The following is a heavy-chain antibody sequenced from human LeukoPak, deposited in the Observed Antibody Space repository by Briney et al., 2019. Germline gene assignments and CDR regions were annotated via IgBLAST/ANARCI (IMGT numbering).Heavy chain of an antibody. CDR2: IWYDGSNR. CDR3: ATPDSSGYYFQFGY. CDR1: GFTFSSYG. V-gene: IGHV3-33*01. D-gene: IGHD3-22*01. Sequence: PGGSLRLSCAASGFTFSSYGMHWVRQAPGKGLEWVAVIWYDGSNRYYADSVKGRFTISRDNSKNTLYLQMNSLRAEDTAVYYCATPDSSGYYFQFGYWGQGTLVTVSS. J-gene: IGHJ4*02.